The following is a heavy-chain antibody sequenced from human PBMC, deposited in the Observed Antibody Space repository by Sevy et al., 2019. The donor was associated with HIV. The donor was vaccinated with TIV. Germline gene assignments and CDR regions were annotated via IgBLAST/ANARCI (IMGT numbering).Heavy chain of an antibody. V-gene: IGHV3-30*03. D-gene: IGHD1-26*01. CDR3: ARDGRRGIFHPGLH. Sequence: GGSLRLSCAASGFTFSSYGIHWVRQAPGKGLEWVALISYDGRKEYYADSLKGRFTISRDNSNYTVHLQMNSLRAEDTALYYCARDGRRGIFHPGLHWGQGTLVTVSS. J-gene: IGHJ4*02. CDR1: GFTFSSYG. CDR2: ISYDGRKE.